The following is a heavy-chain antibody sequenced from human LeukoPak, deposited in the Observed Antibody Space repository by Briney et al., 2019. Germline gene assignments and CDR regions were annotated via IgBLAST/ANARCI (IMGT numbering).Heavy chain of an antibody. CDR1: GGSISRGGYS. V-gene: IGHV4-30-2*01. CDR3: ARGNYYGSGRPPCAFDI. D-gene: IGHD3-10*01. CDR2: IYHSGST. Sequence: SQTLSLTCAVSGGSISRGGYSWSWIRQPPGKGLEWIGYIYHSGSTYYNPSLKSRVTISVDRSKNQFSLKLSSVTAADTAVYYCARGNYYGSGRPPCAFDIWGQGTMVTVSS. J-gene: IGHJ3*02.